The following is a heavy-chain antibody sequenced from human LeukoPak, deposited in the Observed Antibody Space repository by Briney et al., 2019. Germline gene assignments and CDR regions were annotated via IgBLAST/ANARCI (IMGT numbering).Heavy chain of an antibody. Sequence: SETLSLTCTVSGGSISGYYWSWIRQPPGKGLEWIGYIYYSGSTNYNPSLKSRVTISVDTSKNQFSLKLSSVTAADTAVYYCARQGGGALDYWGQGTLVTVSS. CDR1: GGSISGYY. D-gene: IGHD3-16*01. CDR3: ARQGGGALDY. CDR2: IYYSGST. J-gene: IGHJ4*02. V-gene: IGHV4-59*08.